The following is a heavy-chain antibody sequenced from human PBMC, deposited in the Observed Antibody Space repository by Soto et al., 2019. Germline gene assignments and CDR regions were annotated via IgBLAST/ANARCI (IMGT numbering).Heavy chain of an antibody. V-gene: IGHV4-34*01. CDR1: GGSFSGYY. Sequence: SETLSLTCAVYGGSFSGYYWSWIRQPPGKGLEWIGEINHSGSTNYNPSLKSRVTISVDTSKNQFSLKLSSVTAADTAVYYCARHGGDYLLNWFDPWGQGTLVTVSS. D-gene: IGHD4-17*01. CDR3: ARHGGDYLLNWFDP. CDR2: INHSGST. J-gene: IGHJ5*02.